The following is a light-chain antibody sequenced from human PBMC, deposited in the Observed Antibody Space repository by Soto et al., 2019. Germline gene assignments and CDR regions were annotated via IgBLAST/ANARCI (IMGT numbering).Light chain of an antibody. CDR2: GAS. J-gene: IGKJ1*01. CDR3: QQYSTWLWT. Sequence: EIVMTQSPATLSVSPGERATLSCRASQSVSSKLAWYQQKPGQGPRLLIYGASTRATGIPARFSGSGSGTEFTLTISSLQSEDFAVYYGQQYSTWLWTCGQGTNVHIK. V-gene: IGKV3-15*01. CDR1: QSVSSK.